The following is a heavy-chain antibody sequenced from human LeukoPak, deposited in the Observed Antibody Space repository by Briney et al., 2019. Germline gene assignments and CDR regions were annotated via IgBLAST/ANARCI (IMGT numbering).Heavy chain of an antibody. J-gene: IGHJ4*02. D-gene: IGHD3-10*01. Sequence: GGSLRLSCAASGFTFDDYAMHWVRQAPGKGLGWVSGISWNSGSIGYADSVKGRFTISRDNAKNSLYLQMNSLRAEDTALYYCAKDSNGYYGSGSYPFDYWGQGTLVTVSS. CDR3: AKDSNGYYGSGSYPFDY. V-gene: IGHV3-9*01. CDR2: ISWNSGSI. CDR1: GFTFDDYA.